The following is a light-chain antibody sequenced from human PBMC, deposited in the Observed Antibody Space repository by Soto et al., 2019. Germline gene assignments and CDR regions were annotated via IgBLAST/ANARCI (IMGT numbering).Light chain of an antibody. CDR3: QVWDSGSDHYV. CDR1: NIGSKS. CDR2: DDN. Sequence: SFELTQPPSVSVAPGQTARITCGGNNIGSKSVHWYQQRPGQAPLLVVYDDNDRPSVIPERFSGSNSGNTATLTIARVEAGDEADYYCQVWDSGSDHYVFGTGTQLTVL. J-gene: IGLJ7*01. V-gene: IGLV3-21*02.